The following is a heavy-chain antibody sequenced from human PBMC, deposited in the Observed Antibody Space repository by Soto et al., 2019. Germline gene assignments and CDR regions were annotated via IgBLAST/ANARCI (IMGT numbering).Heavy chain of an antibody. V-gene: IGHV1-69*01. Sequence: QVQLVQSGAEVKKPGSSVKVSCKASGGTFSSYAISWVRQAPGQGLEWMGGIIPIFGTANYAQKFQGRVTIPADESTSTAYMELSSLRSEDTAVYYCAEELLGPGALLLGYYGMDVWGQGTTVTVSS. J-gene: IGHJ6*02. CDR3: AEELLGPGALLLGYYGMDV. D-gene: IGHD1-26*01. CDR1: GGTFSSYA. CDR2: IIPIFGTA.